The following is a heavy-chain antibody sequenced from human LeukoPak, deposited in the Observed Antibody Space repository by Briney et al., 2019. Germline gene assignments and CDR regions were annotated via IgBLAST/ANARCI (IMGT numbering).Heavy chain of an antibody. J-gene: IGHJ4*02. Sequence: SETLSLTCAVSGGSISSSNWWSWVCQPPGKGLEWIGSIYYSGSTYYNPSLKSRVTISVDTSKNQFSLKLSSVTAADTAVYYCARQRARPYYFDYWGQGTLVTVSS. CDR3: ARQRARPYYFDY. CDR2: IYYSGST. V-gene: IGHV4-39*01. CDR1: GGSISSSNW. D-gene: IGHD6-6*01.